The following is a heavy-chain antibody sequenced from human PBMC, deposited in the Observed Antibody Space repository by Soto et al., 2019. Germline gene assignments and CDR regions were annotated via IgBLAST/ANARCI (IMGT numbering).Heavy chain of an antibody. Sequence: PGGSLRLSCAASGFTFSSYSMNWVRQAPGKGLEWVSSISSSSSYIYYADSVKGRFTISRDNAKNSLYLQMNSLRAEDTAVYYCARAYSSGWYPFDYWGQGTLVTVSS. CDR1: GFTFSSYS. CDR3: ARAYSSGWYPFDY. J-gene: IGHJ4*02. V-gene: IGHV3-21*01. CDR2: ISSSSSYI. D-gene: IGHD6-19*01.